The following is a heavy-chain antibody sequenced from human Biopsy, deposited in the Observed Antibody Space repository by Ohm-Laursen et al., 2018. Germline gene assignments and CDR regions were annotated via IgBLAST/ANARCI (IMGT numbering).Heavy chain of an antibody. V-gene: IGHV4-59*01. CDR2: VYNGGIP. CDR3: ARTPRDSFWSGSYKRGLWFDP. CDR1: GGSIISYY. J-gene: IGHJ5*02. D-gene: IGHD3-3*01. Sequence: TLSLTCSVSGGSIISYYWTWIRQPPGTGLERIGHVYNGGIPNYNPSLKSRVTISKDTSKNQFSLQVSPVTAADTAVYYCARTPRDSFWSGSYKRGLWFDPWGQGTLVIVSS.